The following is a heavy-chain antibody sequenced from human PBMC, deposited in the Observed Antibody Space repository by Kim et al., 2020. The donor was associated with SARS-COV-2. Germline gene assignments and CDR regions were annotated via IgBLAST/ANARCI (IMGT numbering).Heavy chain of an antibody. CDR1: GFTFSSYA. D-gene: IGHD6-13*01. CDR3: AKVGGSSWYGYFDY. Sequence: GGSLRLSCAASGFTFSSYAMSWVRQAPGKWLEWVSAISGSGGSTYYADSVKGRFTISRDNSKNTLYLQMNSLRAEDTAVYYCAKVGGSSWYGYFDYWGQGTLVTVSS. J-gene: IGHJ4*02. CDR2: ISGSGGST. V-gene: IGHV3-23*01.